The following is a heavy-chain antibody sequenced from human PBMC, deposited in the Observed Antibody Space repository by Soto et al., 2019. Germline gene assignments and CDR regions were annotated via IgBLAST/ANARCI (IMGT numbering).Heavy chain of an antibody. V-gene: IGHV3-30*18. CDR2: ISYDGSNK. Sequence: QVQLVESGGGVVQPGRSLRLSCAASGFTFSSYGMHWVRQAPGKGLERVAVISYDGSNKYYADSVKGRFTISRDNSKNTLYLQMNSLRAEDTAVYYCAKVRGYSGSHFDYWGQGTLVTVSS. CDR1: GFTFSSYG. J-gene: IGHJ4*02. CDR3: AKVRGYSGSHFDY. D-gene: IGHD1-26*01.